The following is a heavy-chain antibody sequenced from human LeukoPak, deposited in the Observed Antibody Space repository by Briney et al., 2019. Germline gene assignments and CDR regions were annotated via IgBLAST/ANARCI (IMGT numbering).Heavy chain of an antibody. Sequence: SVKVSCKASGGTFMRHSISWVRQAPGQGLEWMGGIIPIFGTANYAQKFQGRVTITADESTSTAYMELSSLRSEDTAVYYCAREQSITIFGVVISDAFDIWGQGTMVTVSS. V-gene: IGHV1-69*13. J-gene: IGHJ3*02. CDR3: AREQSITIFGVVISDAFDI. D-gene: IGHD3-3*01. CDR2: IIPIFGTA. CDR1: GGTFMRHS.